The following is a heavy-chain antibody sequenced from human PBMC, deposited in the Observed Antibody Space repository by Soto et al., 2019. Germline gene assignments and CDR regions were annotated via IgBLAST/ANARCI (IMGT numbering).Heavy chain of an antibody. D-gene: IGHD3-3*01. CDR1: GYTFTSYY. Sequence: ASVKVSCKASGYTFTSYYMHWVRQAPGQGLEWMGITNPSGGSTSYAQKFQGRVTMTRDTSTSTVYMELSSLRSEDTAVYYCARAPPTYYDFWSGYYPIAYFDYWGQGTLVTVSS. J-gene: IGHJ4*02. V-gene: IGHV1-46*01. CDR2: TNPSGGST. CDR3: ARAPPTYYDFWSGYYPIAYFDY.